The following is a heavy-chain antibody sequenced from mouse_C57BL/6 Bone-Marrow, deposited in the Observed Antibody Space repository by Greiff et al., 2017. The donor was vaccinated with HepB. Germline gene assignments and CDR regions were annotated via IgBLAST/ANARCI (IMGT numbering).Heavy chain of an antibody. CDR2: IFPGSGST. CDR3: ARPYDYATWFAY. J-gene: IGHJ3*01. Sequence: VMLVESGPELVKPGASVKISCKASGYTFTDYYINWVKQRPGQGLEWIGWIFPGSGSTYYNEKFKGKATLTVDKSSSTAYMLLSSLTSEDSAVYFCARPYDYATWFAYWGQGTLVTVSA. CDR1: GYTFTDYY. V-gene: IGHV1-75*01. D-gene: IGHD2-4*01.